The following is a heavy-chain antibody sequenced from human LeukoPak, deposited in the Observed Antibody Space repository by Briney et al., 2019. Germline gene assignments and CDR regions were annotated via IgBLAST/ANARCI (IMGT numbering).Heavy chain of an antibody. CDR3: ASEQSSMVRGVIIDYFDY. CDR2: IYHSGST. V-gene: IGHV4-38-2*02. Sequence: PSETLSLTCSVSGDSIIGYYWGWIRQPPGKGLEWIGEIYHSGSTNYNPSLKSRVTISVDKSNNQFSLKLSSVTAADTAVYYCASEQSSMVRGVIIDYFDYWGQGTLVTVSS. CDR1: GDSIIGYY. J-gene: IGHJ4*02. D-gene: IGHD3-10*01.